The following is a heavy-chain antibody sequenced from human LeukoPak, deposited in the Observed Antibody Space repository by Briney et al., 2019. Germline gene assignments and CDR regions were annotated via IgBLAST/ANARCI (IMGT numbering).Heavy chain of an antibody. D-gene: IGHD6-13*01. CDR1: GGSFSGYY. CDR2: INHSVST. J-gene: IGHJ4*02. V-gene: IGHV4-34*01. Sequence: PSETLSLTCAVYGGSFSGYYSSWIRQPPEKGLEWIGEINHSVSTNYNPSLKSRVIISVDTSKTQFSLKLSSVTAADTAVYYCARGGDIAIDYWGQGTLVTVSS. CDR3: ARGGDIAIDY.